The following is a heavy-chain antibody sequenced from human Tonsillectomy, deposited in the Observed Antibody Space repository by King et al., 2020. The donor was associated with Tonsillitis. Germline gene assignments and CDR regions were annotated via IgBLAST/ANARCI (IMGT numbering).Heavy chain of an antibody. Sequence: QLVQSGAEVKEPGASLKVSCKASGYSFTNYYMHWVRQAPGQRLEWMGLINPSGTGTGYAQNFQGRINMTRDMSTGKDYMELSSLRSDDTAVYYCARDGGSFRHFDLWRRGTLVTVSS. V-gene: IGHV1-46*01. J-gene: IGHJ2*01. CDR2: INPSGTGT. CDR1: GYSFTNYY. D-gene: IGHD2/OR15-2a*01. CDR3: ARDGGSFRHFDL.